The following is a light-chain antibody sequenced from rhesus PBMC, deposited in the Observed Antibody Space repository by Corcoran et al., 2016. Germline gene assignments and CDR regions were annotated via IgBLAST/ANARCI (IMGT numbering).Light chain of an antibody. Sequence: DIVLTQSPASLAVSPGQRATITCRASESVSFFGINLIHWYQQKPGQPPKLLIYQTSKKDTGVPARFSGRGSGTDFTLTINPVESDDAADCCCLQSKNSLMYSFGQGTKVEIK. CDR3: LQSKNSLMYS. V-gene: IGKV7-13*01. CDR1: ESVSFFGINL. CDR2: QTS. J-gene: IGKJ2*01.